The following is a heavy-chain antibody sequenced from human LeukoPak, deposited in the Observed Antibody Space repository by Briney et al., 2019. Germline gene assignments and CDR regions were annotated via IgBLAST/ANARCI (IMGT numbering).Heavy chain of an antibody. J-gene: IGHJ4*02. V-gene: IGHV4-59*01. D-gene: IGHD5-12*01. Sequence: SETLSLTCTVSGGSISSYYWSWIRQPPGKGLEWIGYIYYSGSTNYNPSLKSRATISVDTSKNQFSLKLSSVTAADTAVYYCASRDGYNLPFDYWGQGTLVTVSS. CDR1: GGSISSYY. CDR3: ASRDGYNLPFDY. CDR2: IYYSGST.